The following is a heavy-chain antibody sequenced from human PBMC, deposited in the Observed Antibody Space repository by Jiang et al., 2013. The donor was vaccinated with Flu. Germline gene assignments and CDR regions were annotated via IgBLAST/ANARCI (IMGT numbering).Heavy chain of an antibody. V-gene: IGHV4-39*01. CDR3: ATQVFYDSSGYYYLFDY. CDR2: IYYSGST. D-gene: IGHD3-22*01. CDR1: GGSISSSSYY. Sequence: GSGLVKPSETLSLTCTVSGGSISSSSYYWAWIRQPPGKGLEWIGSIYYSGSTYYNASLKSRVTISVDTSKNQFSLNLRSVTAADTAVYYCATQVFYDSSGYYYLFDYWGQGTL. J-gene: IGHJ4*02.